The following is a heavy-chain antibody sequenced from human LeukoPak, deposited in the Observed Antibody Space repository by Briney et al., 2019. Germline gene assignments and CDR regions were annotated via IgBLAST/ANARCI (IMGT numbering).Heavy chain of an antibody. CDR2: IYYSGST. Sequence: PSETLSLTCTASGGSISSSSYYWGWIRQPPGKGLEWIGSIYYSGSTYYNPSLKSRVTISVDTSKNQFSLKLSSVTAADTAVYYCARHLQGFGESNNWFDPWGQGTLVTVSS. V-gene: IGHV4-39*01. J-gene: IGHJ5*02. CDR3: ARHLQGFGESNNWFDP. CDR1: GGSISSSSYY. D-gene: IGHD3-10*01.